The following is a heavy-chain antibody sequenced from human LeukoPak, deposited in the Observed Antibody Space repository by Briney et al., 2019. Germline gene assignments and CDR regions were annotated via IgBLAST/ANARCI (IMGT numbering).Heavy chain of an antibody. CDR3: ARGAGYYYYGMDV. CDR1: GGSVSGYH. Sequence: PSETLSLTCTVSGGSVSGYHWSWIRQPPGQGLEWIGYIYYSGSTNYNPSLKSRVTISVDTSKNQFSLKLSSVTAADTAVYYCARGAGYYYYGMDVWGQGTTVTVSS. V-gene: IGHV4-59*02. CDR2: IYYSGST. J-gene: IGHJ6*02.